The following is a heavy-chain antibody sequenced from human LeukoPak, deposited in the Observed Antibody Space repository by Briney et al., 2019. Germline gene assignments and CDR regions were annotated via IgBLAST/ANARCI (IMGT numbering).Heavy chain of an antibody. CDR2: VHSSGST. CDR3: ARDIRTVGANLYFDY. J-gene: IGHJ4*02. CDR1: GASVTTYY. D-gene: IGHD1-26*01. Sequence: KPSETLSLTCTVSGASVTTYYWSWIRQSPGKELEWIANVHSSGSTFYNPSLKSRVTISIDTSKNQFSLKLTSVTTADTAVYYCARDIRTVGANLYFDYWGQGTLLTVSS. V-gene: IGHV4-59*02.